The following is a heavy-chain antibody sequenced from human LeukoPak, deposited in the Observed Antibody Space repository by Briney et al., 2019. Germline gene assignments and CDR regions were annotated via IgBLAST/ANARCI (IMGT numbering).Heavy chain of an antibody. D-gene: IGHD1-26*01. V-gene: IGHV4-59*08. CDR3: VRHDSGSYYMGYFDY. Sequence: SETLSLTCTVSGGSISSYYWSWIRQPPGKGLEWIGYIYYSGSTNYNPSLKSRVTISVDTSKNQFSLKLSSVTAADTAVYYCVRHDSGSYYMGYFDYWGQGTLVTVSS. CDR2: IYYSGST. J-gene: IGHJ4*02. CDR1: GGSISSYY.